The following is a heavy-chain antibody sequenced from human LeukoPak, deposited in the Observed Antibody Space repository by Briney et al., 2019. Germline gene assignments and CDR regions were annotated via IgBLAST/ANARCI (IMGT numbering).Heavy chain of an antibody. J-gene: IGHJ3*02. CDR1: GYSISSGYY. D-gene: IGHD4-17*01. Sequence: SETLSLTCSVSGYSISSGYYWGWIRQPPGKGLEWIGSIYQSGTTSYNPSLKSRVTISVDTSKNQFSLKLSSVTAADTAVYYCASGQPDDYGALDAFDIWGQGTMVTVSS. V-gene: IGHV4-38-2*02. CDR3: ASGQPDDYGALDAFDI. CDR2: IYQSGTT.